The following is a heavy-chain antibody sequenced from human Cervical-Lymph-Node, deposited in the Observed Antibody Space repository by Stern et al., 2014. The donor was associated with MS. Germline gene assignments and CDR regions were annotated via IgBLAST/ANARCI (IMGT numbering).Heavy chain of an antibody. CDR1: GGSFINNV. D-gene: IGHD3-10*01. CDR3: ARAASTTSSYNF. CDR2: TIPIFGTA. J-gene: IGHJ4*02. V-gene: IGHV1-69*01. Sequence: QVQLVQSGAEVKKPGSSVKVSCQASGGSFINNVISWVRQAPGQGLEWMGGTIPIFGTALYAQKFRGSVTITAADSTRPAYMELSSLRSDDTAVYFCARAASTTSSYNFWGPGTLVTVSS.